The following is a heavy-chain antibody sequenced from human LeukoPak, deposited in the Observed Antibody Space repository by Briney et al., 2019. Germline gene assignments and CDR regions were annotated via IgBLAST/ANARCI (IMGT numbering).Heavy chain of an antibody. CDR1: GYTFTSYY. Sequence: GASVKVSCKASGYTFTSYYMHWVRQAPGQGLEWMGIINPSGGSTSYAQKFQGRVTMTRDMSTSTVYMELSSLRSEDTAVYYCARDFRIQRVYYYYYYMDVWGKGTTVTVSS. CDR2: INPSGGST. CDR3: ARDFRIQRVYYYYYYMDV. V-gene: IGHV1-46*01. J-gene: IGHJ6*03. D-gene: IGHD5-18*01.